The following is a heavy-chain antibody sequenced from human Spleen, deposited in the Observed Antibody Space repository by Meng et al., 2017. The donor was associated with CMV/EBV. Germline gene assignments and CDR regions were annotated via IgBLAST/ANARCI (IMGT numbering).Heavy chain of an antibody. CDR2: ISSSSSYI. CDR3: AREYSSVPLDS. J-gene: IGHJ4*02. V-gene: IGHV3-21*01. D-gene: IGHD6-25*01. CDR1: GFTFSSYE. Sequence: GGSLRLSCAASGFTFSSYEMNWVRQAPGKGLEWVSSISSSSSYIYYADSVKGRFTISRDNAKGSLYLQMDSLRAEDTAVYYCAREYSSVPLDSWGQGTLVTVSS.